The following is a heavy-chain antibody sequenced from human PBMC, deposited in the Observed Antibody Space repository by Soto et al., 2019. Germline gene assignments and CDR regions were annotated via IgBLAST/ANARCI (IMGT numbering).Heavy chain of an antibody. V-gene: IGHV4-4*02. Sequence: PSVTMCVTRTVAGGKIISSGGWRRVSQPPGKGLEWIGVIYHSGSTYYNPSLKSRVTISVDTSKSRFSLNLSFVTAADTAVYYCATMGTPATGLYFFDYWGQGSLVTVSS. D-gene: IGHD2-15*01. CDR2: IYHSGST. CDR1: GGKIISSGG. CDR3: ATMGTPATGLYFFDY. J-gene: IGHJ4*02.